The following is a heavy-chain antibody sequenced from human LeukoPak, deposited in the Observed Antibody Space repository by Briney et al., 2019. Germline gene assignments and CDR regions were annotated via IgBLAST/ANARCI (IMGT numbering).Heavy chain of an antibody. Sequence: QPGGSLRLSCAASGFTVSSNYMSWVRQAPGKGLEWVSVIYSGGSTYYADSVKGRFTISRDNSKNTLYLQMNSLRAEDTAVYYCARSANRYCSGGSCYGGWGQGTLVTVSS. D-gene: IGHD2-15*01. CDR2: IYSGGST. V-gene: IGHV3-66*01. CDR1: GFTVSSNY. J-gene: IGHJ4*02. CDR3: ARSANRYCSGGSCYGG.